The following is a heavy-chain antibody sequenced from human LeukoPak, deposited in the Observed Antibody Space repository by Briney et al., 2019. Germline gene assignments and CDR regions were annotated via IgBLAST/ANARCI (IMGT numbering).Heavy chain of an antibody. V-gene: IGHV3-9*01. CDR1: GFTFDDYA. Sequence: PGRSLRLSCAASGFTFDDYAMHWVRQAPGKGLEWVSGISWNSGSIGYADSVKGRFPISRDNAKNSLYLQMNSLRAEDTALYYCAKDGAQAAAAPFDYWGQGTLVTVSS. CDR2: ISWNSGSI. J-gene: IGHJ4*02. CDR3: AKDGAQAAAAPFDY. D-gene: IGHD6-13*01.